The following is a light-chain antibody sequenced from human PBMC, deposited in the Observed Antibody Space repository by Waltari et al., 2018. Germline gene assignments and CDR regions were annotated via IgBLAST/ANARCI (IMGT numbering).Light chain of an antibody. V-gene: IGKV3-20*01. J-gene: IGKJ1*01. CDR2: GAY. CDR3: QHHVRLPAT. CDR1: QSVNTY. Sequence: IVLTQSPGTLSLSPGERATLSCRASQSVNTYLAWYQQKPGQAPRLLIYGAYTRAAGIPDRCSGSGFGTDCSLTISRLEAEDFAVYYCQHHVRLPATFGQGTKVEIK.